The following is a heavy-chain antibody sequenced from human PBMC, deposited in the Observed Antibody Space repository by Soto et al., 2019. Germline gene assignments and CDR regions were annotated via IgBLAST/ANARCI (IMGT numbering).Heavy chain of an antibody. J-gene: IGHJ4*02. Sequence: KPSETLSLTCTVSGGSISSHYWSWIRQPAGKGLEWIGRIHANGNSNYNPSLRGRVTISVDTSKNRFSLSLNSVTASDTAVYFCVSQRTTVPTQAYFDYWGPGALVTVSS. CDR3: VSQRTTVPTQAYFDY. D-gene: IGHD4-17*01. CDR1: GGSISSHY. V-gene: IGHV4-4*07. CDR2: IHANGNS.